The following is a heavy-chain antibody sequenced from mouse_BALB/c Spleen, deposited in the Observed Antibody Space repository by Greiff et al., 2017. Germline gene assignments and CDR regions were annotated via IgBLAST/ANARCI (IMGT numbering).Heavy chain of an antibody. V-gene: IGHV5-6-4*01. CDR3: TRDQG. CDR2: ISSGGSYT. CDR1: GFTFSSYT. Sequence: DVHLVESGGGLVKPGGSLKLSCAASGFTFSSYTMSWVRQTPEKRLEWVATISSGGSYTYYPDSVKGRFTISRDNAKNTLYLQMSSLKSEDTAMYYCTRDQGWGQGTLVTVSA. J-gene: IGHJ3*01.